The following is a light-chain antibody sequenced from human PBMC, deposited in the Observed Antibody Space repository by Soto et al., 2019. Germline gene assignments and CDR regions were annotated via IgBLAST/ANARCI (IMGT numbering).Light chain of an antibody. CDR2: DVT. J-gene: IGLJ2*01. CDR3: SSYTSSSTLSV. V-gene: IGLV2-14*03. Sequence: QSVLTQPASVSGSPGQSITISCTGTSSDVSGYSYVSWYQQHPGKAPKLMIYDVTNRPSGVSNRFSGSKSGNTASLTISGLQAEDEADYYCSSYTSSSTLSVFGGGTKLTVL. CDR1: SSDVSGYSY.